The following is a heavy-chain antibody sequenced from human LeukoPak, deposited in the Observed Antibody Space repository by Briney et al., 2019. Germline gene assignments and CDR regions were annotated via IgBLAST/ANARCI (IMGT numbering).Heavy chain of an antibody. D-gene: IGHD3-22*01. Sequence: SETLSLTCTVSGGSISSYYWGWIRQPPGKGLEWIGSIYYSWDAYYNPSLKSRVTISVDTSKNQFSLKLSSVTAADTAVYYCATTSYYYDSPDYWGQGTLVTVSS. CDR2: IYYSWDA. J-gene: IGHJ4*02. CDR3: ATTSYYYDSPDY. CDR1: GGSISSYY. V-gene: IGHV4-39*01.